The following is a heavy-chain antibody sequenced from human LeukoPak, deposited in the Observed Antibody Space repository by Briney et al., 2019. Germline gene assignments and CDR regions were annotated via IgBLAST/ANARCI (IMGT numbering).Heavy chain of an antibody. CDR2: VSGSGGAT. Sequence: GGSLRLFCAASGLTFSSFAMRRVRQAPGKGLEWVSSVSGSGGATYYADSVKGRFTISRDNSKNTLFLQMSSLRVEDKAIYYCAKEGTYYDSSGYYTHWGQGTLVAVSS. CDR3: AKEGTYYDSSGYYTH. D-gene: IGHD3-22*01. V-gene: IGHV3-23*01. J-gene: IGHJ4*02. CDR1: GLTFSSFA.